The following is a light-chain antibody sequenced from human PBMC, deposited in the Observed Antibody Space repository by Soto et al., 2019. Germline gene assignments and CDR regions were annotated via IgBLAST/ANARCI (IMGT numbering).Light chain of an antibody. CDR1: QSVSDN. CDR2: RAS. J-gene: IGKJ5*01. CDR3: QQYNSWPIT. V-gene: IGKV3-15*01. Sequence: EVLMTQSPDTLYVSPGERVTLSCRSSQSVSDNLAWSQQKPGQGPRLLVYRASTRTLGIPAWFSGSESGTEFTRTISSLQSEDFAVYYCQQYNSWPITFGQGTRLEIK.